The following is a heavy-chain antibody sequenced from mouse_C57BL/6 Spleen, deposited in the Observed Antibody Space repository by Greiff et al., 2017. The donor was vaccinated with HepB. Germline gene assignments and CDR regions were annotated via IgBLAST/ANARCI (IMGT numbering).Heavy chain of an antibody. Sequence: QVQLQQPGAELVKPGASVKMSCKASGYTFTSSWITWVKQRPGQGLEWIGDIYPGSGSTNYNEKFKSKATLTVDTSSSTAYMQLSSLTSEDSAVYYCARGYDGYYDKAMDYWGQGTSVTVSS. CDR2: IYPGSGST. J-gene: IGHJ4*01. V-gene: IGHV1-55*01. CDR1: GYTFTSSW. CDR3: ARGYDGYYDKAMDY. D-gene: IGHD2-3*01.